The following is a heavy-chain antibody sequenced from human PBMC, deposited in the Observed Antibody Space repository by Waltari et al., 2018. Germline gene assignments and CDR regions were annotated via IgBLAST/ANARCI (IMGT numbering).Heavy chain of an antibody. V-gene: IGHV3-11*04. CDR1: GFTSINYY. D-gene: IGHD3-16*01. Sequence: QLQLVESGGGLVKPGGSLRLSFAASGFTSINYYMSWIRQAPGKGLEWVSYISGSGRTTYYADSVKGRFTISRDNAKNSLYLQMNRLSADDTGVYFCVRGPLAYWGQGTQVTVSS. J-gene: IGHJ4*02. CDR3: VRGPLAY. CDR2: ISGSGRTT.